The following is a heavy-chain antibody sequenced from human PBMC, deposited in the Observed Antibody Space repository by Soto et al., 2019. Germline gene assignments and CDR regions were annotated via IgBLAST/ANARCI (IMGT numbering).Heavy chain of an antibody. CDR1: GFTFSSYA. V-gene: IGHV3-30-3*01. D-gene: IGHD2-15*01. CDR3: ARDPPYCSGGSCYDY. J-gene: IGHJ4*02. CDR2: ISYDGSNK. Sequence: SGGSLRLSCAASGFTFSSYAMHWVRQAPGKGLEWVAVISYDGSNKYNADSVKGRFTISRDNSKNSLYLQINSLRAEDTAVYYCARDPPYCSGGSCYDYWGQGT.